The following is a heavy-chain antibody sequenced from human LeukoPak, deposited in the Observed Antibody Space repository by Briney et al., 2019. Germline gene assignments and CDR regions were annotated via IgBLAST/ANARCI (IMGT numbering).Heavy chain of an antibody. CDR2: IIPIFGTT. J-gene: IGHJ3*02. CDR1: GGTFGSYS. V-gene: IGHV1-69*01. Sequence: SVKLSCKSSGGTFGSYSISWVRQAPGQGLEWMGVIIPIFGTTKIDKTFQDRVAITPVESTSTAYMERSSLRSEDTAIYFCARDLYCTHGVCYSPGAFDTWGQGTMVAVSS. D-gene: IGHD2-8*01. CDR3: ARDLYCTHGVCYSPGAFDT.